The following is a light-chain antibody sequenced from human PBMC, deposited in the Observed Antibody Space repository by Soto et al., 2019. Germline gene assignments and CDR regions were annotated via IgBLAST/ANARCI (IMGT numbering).Light chain of an antibody. Sequence: DIQMTQSTSTLSASVGDRVTITCRASQSISSWMAWYQHKPGKAPKLLIYKASSLESGVPSRFSGSGSGTEFTLTSSSLQPDNFATYYCQQYNNYSRTFGQGTKVDIK. CDR3: QQYNNYSRT. V-gene: IGKV1-5*03. CDR1: QSISSW. J-gene: IGKJ1*01. CDR2: KAS.